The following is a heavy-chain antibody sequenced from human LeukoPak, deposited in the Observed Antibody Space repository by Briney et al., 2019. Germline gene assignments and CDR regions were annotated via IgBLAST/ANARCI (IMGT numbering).Heavy chain of an antibody. D-gene: IGHD2-2*01. Sequence: GGSLRLSCAASGFTFSSYAMHWVRQAPGKGLEWVAIISYDGSNKYYADSVKGRFTISRDTTKKTLYLQMNSLRAEDTAVYYCARVTRMVVVVPAANEPSYYYYYVDVWGKGTTVTVSS. J-gene: IGHJ6*03. CDR3: ARVTRMVVVVPAANEPSYYYYYVDV. CDR2: ISYDGSNK. V-gene: IGHV3-30-3*01. CDR1: GFTFSSYA.